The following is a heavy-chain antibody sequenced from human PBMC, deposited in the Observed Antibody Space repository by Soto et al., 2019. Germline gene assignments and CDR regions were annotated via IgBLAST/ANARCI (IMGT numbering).Heavy chain of an antibody. V-gene: IGHV4-39*01. Sequence: KPSETLSLTCTVSGGSISSSSYYWGWIRQPPGKGLEWIGSIYYSGSTYYNPSLKSRVTISVDTSKNQFSLKLSSVTAADTAVYYCARQFQAVIDYWGQGTLVTAPQ. D-gene: IGHD6-25*01. CDR1: GGSISSSSYY. CDR2: IYYSGST. CDR3: ARQFQAVIDY. J-gene: IGHJ4*02.